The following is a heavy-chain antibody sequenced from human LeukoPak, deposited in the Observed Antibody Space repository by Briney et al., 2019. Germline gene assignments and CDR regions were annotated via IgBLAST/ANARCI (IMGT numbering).Heavy chain of an antibody. V-gene: IGHV4-4*07. Sequence: SETLCLSCTVPGGSISIYYGSWIRQPAGKGLEWIGRIYTSGSTNYNPSLKSRVTMSVDKSKNQFSLKLSSVTAADTAVYYCARGGYSGYDYVNYFDYWGQGTLVTVS. CDR2: IYTSGST. CDR3: ARGGYSGYDYVNYFDY. D-gene: IGHD5-12*01. CDR1: GGSISIYY. J-gene: IGHJ4*02.